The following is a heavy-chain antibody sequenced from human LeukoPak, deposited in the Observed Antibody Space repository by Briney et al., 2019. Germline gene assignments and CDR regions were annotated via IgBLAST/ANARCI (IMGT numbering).Heavy chain of an antibody. V-gene: IGHV4-39*07. CDR3: ARDVWFGESRFDP. CDR1: GGSISSSSYY. J-gene: IGHJ5*02. CDR2: IHYSGST. Sequence: SETLSLTCTVSGGSISSSSYYWAWIRQPPGKGLEWIGSIHYSGSTYYNPSLQSRVTISIDTSKNQFSLKLRFVTAADTAVYYCARDVWFGESRFDPWGQGTLVTVSS. D-gene: IGHD3-10*01.